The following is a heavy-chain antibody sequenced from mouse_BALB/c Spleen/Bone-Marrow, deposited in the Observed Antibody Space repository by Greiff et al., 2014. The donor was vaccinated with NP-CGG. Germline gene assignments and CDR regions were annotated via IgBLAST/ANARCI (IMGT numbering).Heavy chain of an antibody. V-gene: IGHV14-3*02. Sequence: VQLQQPGAELVKPGASVKLSCTASGFNIRDTYMHWVKQRPEQGLEWIGRIDPANGNTKYDPKFQGKATITADTSSNTAYLQLSSLTSEDTAVYYCAIYYYGSSGFAYWGQGTLVIVSA. CDR3: AIYYYGSSGFAY. CDR1: GFNIRDTY. D-gene: IGHD1-1*01. CDR2: IDPANGNT. J-gene: IGHJ3*01.